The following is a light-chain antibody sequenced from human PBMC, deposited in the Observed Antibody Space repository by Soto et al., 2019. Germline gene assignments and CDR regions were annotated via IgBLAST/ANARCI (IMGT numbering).Light chain of an antibody. V-gene: IGKV1-39*01. CDR2: AAS. CDR3: QQRG. CDR1: QSISSY. J-gene: IGKJ3*01. Sequence: DIQMTQSPSSLSASVGDRVTITCRASQSISSYLNWYQQKPGKAPKLLIYAASSLQSGVPSRFSGSGSGTDFTLTISSLHPEDFATYYCQQRGFGPGTKVDIK.